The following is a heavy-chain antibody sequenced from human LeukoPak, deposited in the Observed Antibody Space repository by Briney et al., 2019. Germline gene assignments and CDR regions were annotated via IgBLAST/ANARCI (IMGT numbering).Heavy chain of an antibody. D-gene: IGHD5-12*01. CDR3: ASDTLYSGT. CDR1: GFTFSTSA. Sequence: APVKVSCKASGFTFSTSAMQWVRQARGQRLEWIGWIVVGSGKANYAQNFQERVTITRDVSTGTAYMEMTSLRVEDTAIYYCASDTLYSGTWGQGTLVTVSS. J-gene: IGHJ4*02. CDR2: IVVGSGKA. V-gene: IGHV1-58*02.